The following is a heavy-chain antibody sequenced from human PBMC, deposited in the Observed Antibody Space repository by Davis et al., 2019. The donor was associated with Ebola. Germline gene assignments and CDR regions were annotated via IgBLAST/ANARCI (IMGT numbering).Heavy chain of an antibody. J-gene: IGHJ4*02. CDR3: ARHYDFWSGYFDY. D-gene: IGHD3-3*01. CDR1: GGSFSGYY. V-gene: IGHV4-34*01. CDR2: INHSGST. Sequence: SETLSLTCAVYGGSFSGYYWSWIRQSPGKGLEWIGEINHSGSTNYNPSLKSRVTISVDTSKNQFSLKLRSVTAADTAVYYCARHYDFWSGYFDYWGQGTLVTVSS.